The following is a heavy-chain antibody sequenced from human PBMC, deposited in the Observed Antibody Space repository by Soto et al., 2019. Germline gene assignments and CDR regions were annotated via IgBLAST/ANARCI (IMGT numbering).Heavy chain of an antibody. Sequence: GESLKISCKGSGYIFTIYWIGWVRQMPGKGLEWMGIIYPGDSDTRYSPSFQGQVTISVDRSISTAYVQWSSLKASDTAMYYCAKYEYRDNGGHFDYWGQGTPVTVSS. CDR3: AKYEYRDNGGHFDY. J-gene: IGHJ4*02. CDR1: GYIFTIYW. D-gene: IGHD3-16*02. CDR2: IYPGDSDT. V-gene: IGHV5-51*01.